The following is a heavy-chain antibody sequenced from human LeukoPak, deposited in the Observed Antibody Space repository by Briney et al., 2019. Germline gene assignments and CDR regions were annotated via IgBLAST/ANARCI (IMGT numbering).Heavy chain of an antibody. V-gene: IGHV3-48*04. CDR3: ARVDPGSYLMFYYVDY. J-gene: IGHJ4*02. Sequence: GGSLRLSCAASGFTFSSYSMNWVRQAPGKGLEWVSYISSSSSTIYYADSAKGRFTISRDNAKNSLYLQMNSLRAEDTAVYYCARVDPGSYLMFYYVDYWGQGALVTVSS. D-gene: IGHD3-10*01. CDR1: GFTFSSYS. CDR2: ISSSSSTI.